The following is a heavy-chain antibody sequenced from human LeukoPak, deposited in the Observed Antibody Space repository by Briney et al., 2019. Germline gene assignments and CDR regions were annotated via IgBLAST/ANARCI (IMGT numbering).Heavy chain of an antibody. CDR2: INPNSGGT. D-gene: IGHD2-2*01. CDR1: VYTFTVYY. CDR3: ARGGHQLPFDY. V-gene: IGHV1-2*02. J-gene: IGHJ4*02. Sequence: ASVTVSFTSSVYTFTVYYMHWVRQAPGHGFEWMGWINPNSGGTNYAQKFQGRVAMTRDTSISTAYMELSRLRSDDTAVYYCARGGHQLPFDYWGQGTLVTVSS.